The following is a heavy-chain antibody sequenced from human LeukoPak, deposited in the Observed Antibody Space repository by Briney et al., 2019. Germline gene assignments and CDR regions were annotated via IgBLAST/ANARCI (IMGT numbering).Heavy chain of an antibody. J-gene: IGHJ5*02. D-gene: IGHD3-22*01. CDR3: ARDHSSGYAWAYSWFDP. Sequence: PSETLSLTCTVSGGSISSGGYYWSWIRQHPGKGLEWIGYIYYSGSTYYNPSLKSRVTISVDTSKNQFSLKLSSVTAADTAVYYCARDHSSGYAWAYSWFDPWGQGTLVTVSS. CDR1: GGSISSGGYY. CDR2: IYYSGST. V-gene: IGHV4-31*03.